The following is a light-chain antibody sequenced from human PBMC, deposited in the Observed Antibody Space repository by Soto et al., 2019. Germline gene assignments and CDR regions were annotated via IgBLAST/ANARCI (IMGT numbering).Light chain of an antibody. CDR3: HVWFSSGDLSWGDYV. CDR2: DGS. V-gene: IGLV3-21*02. J-gene: IGLJ1*01. CDR1: NIGSKG. Sequence: SYELTQPPSVSVAPGQTARITCGGNNIGSKGVHWYQQKPGQAPMLVVYDGSDRPSGIPERFSGSTSGNTATLTISRVEAGDEADYYCHVWFSSGDLSWGDYVFGTGTKVTVL.